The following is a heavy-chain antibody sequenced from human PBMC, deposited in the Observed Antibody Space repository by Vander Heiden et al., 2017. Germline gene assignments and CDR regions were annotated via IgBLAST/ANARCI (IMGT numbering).Heavy chain of an antibody. CDR3: AKDRNGAGTGGSFDY. Sequence: EVQLVESGGGLVQPGRSLRLSCAASGFTFDDYAMHWVRQAPGKGLEWVSGISWNSGIINYADSVKGRFTISRDNAKNSLYLQMNSLRAEDTALYYCAKDRNGAGTGGSFDYWGQGTLVTVSS. D-gene: IGHD6-19*01. V-gene: IGHV3-9*01. J-gene: IGHJ4*02. CDR2: ISWNSGII. CDR1: GFTFDDYA.